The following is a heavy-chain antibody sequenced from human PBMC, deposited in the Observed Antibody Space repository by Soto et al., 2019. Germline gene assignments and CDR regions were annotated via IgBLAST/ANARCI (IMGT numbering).Heavy chain of an antibody. Sequence: SVKVSCKASGVTFSSYAISWVRQAPGQGLEWMGGIIPIFGTANYAQRFQGRVTITADESTSTAYMELSSLRSEDTAVYYCARDPLSATWGQGTLVTVSS. V-gene: IGHV1-69*13. CDR2: IIPIFGTA. CDR1: GVTFSSYA. CDR3: ARDPLSAT. J-gene: IGHJ5*02.